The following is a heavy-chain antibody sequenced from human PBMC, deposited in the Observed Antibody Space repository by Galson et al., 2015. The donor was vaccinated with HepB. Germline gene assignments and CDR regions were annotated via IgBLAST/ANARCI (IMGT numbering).Heavy chain of an antibody. CDR3: ARAQPHGHYDFWSGWGYYYYMDV. Sequence: SLRLSCAASGFTFSSYAMHWVRQAPGKGLEWVAVISYDGSNKYYADSVKGRFTISRDNSKNTLYLQMNSLRAEDTAVYYCARAQPHGHYDFWSGWGYYYYMDVWGKGTTVTVSS. V-gene: IGHV3-30-3*01. J-gene: IGHJ6*03. CDR1: GFTFSSYA. D-gene: IGHD3-3*01. CDR2: ISYDGSNK.